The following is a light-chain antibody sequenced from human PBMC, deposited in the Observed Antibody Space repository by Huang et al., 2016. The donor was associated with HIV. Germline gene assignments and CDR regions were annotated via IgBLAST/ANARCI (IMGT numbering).Light chain of an antibody. CDR3: QQYNNWPPLT. Sequence: EIVMTQSPATLSVSPGERATTSCRASQSVSSNLAWYQQNPGQAPRLLMYGASTRATGIPAMFSGSGSGTEFTLTISSLQSEDFAVYYCQQYNNWPPLTFGGGTKVEIK. CDR2: GAS. V-gene: IGKV3-15*01. CDR1: QSVSSN. J-gene: IGKJ4*01.